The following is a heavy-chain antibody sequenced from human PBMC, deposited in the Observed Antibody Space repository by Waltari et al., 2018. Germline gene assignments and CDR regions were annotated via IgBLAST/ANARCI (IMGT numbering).Heavy chain of an antibody. CDR1: GFTFSSYA. Sequence: QVQLVESGGGVVQPGRSLRLSCAASGFTFSSYAMHWVRQAPGKGLEWVAVISYDGSNKYYADSVKGRFTISRDNSKNTLYLQMNSLRAEDTAVYYCARGGVWGQRFLPFDYWGQGTLVTVSS. V-gene: IGHV3-30*01. D-gene: IGHD1-26*01. CDR2: ISYDGSNK. CDR3: ARGGVWGQRFLPFDY. J-gene: IGHJ4*02.